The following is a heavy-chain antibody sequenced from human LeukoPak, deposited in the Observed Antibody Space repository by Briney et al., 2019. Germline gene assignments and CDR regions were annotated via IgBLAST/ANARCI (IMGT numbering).Heavy chain of an antibody. J-gene: IGHJ6*02. V-gene: IGHV1-18*01. Sequence: ASVKVSCKASGYTFTSYGISWVRQAPGQGLEWMGWISAYNGNTNYAQKLQGRVTMTTDTSTSTAYMELRSLRSDDTAVYYCARDLHYYGSGSYYPYSYGMDVWGQGTTATVSS. CDR2: ISAYNGNT. CDR3: ARDLHYYGSGSYYPYSYGMDV. CDR1: GYTFTSYG. D-gene: IGHD3-10*01.